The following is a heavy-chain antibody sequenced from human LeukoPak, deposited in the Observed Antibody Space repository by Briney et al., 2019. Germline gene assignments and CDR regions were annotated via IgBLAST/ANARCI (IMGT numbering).Heavy chain of an antibody. D-gene: IGHD3-16*01. CDR2: IIPIFGIA. V-gene: IGHV1-69*04. CDR3: AADLRGMGYFDY. CDR1: GGTFSSYA. J-gene: IGHJ4*02. Sequence: SVKVSCKASGGTFSSYAISWVRQAPGQGLEWMGRIIPIFGIANYAQKFQERVTITRDMSTSTAYMELSSLRSEDTAVYYCAADLRGMGYFDYWGQGTLVTVSS.